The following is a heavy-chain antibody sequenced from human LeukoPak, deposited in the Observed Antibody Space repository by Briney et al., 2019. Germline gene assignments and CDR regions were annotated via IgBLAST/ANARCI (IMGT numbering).Heavy chain of an antibody. J-gene: IGHJ4*02. CDR1: GFTFSSYA. V-gene: IGHV3-23*01. CDR2: ISGSGGST. D-gene: IGHD5-18*01. Sequence: PGGSLRLSCAASGFTFSSYAMSWVRQAPGKGLEWVSAISGSGGSTYYADAVKGRFTISRDNSKNTLYLQMNSLRAEDTAVYYCAKDEGYSYVTPYYFDYWGQGTLVTVSS. CDR3: AKDEGYSYVTPYYFDY.